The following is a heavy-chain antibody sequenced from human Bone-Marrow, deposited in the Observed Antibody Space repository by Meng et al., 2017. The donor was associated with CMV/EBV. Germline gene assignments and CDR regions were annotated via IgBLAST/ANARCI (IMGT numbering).Heavy chain of an antibody. D-gene: IGHD5-12*01. V-gene: IGHV4-4*02. CDR2: IYHSGTT. CDR3: ARARKWATGYYYGMDV. Sequence: SETLSLTCAVSGGSISSNNWWSWVRQPPGKGLEWIGEIYHSGTTNYNPSLKSRVTISVDKSKNQFSLKLSSVTAADTAVYYCARARKWATGYYYGMDVWGQGTTVTVSS. CDR1: GGSISSNNW. J-gene: IGHJ6*02.